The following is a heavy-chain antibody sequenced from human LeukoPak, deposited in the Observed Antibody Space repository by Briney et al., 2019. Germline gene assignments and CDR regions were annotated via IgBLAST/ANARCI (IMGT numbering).Heavy chain of an antibody. CDR1: GFTVSSNY. D-gene: IGHD3-3*01. Sequence: PGGSLRLSCAASGFTVSSNYMSWVRQAPGKGLEWVSVIYSGGSTYYADSVKGRFTISRDNSKNTLYLQMNSLRAEDTAVYYCAREAITIFGVVRTQTTYGPHRFDPWGQGTLVTVSS. CDR3: AREAITIFGVVRTQTTYGPHRFDP. J-gene: IGHJ5*02. CDR2: IYSGGST. V-gene: IGHV3-53*01.